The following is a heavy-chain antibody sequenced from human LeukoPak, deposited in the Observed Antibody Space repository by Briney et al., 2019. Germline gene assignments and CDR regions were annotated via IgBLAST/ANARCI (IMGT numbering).Heavy chain of an antibody. CDR2: ISPSGGIT. D-gene: IGHD3-16*01. CDR1: GFTFSSYW. V-gene: IGHV3-23*01. Sequence: GGSLRLSCAASGFTFSSYWMSWVRQAPGKGLEWVSGISPSGGITYYTDSVKGRFTISRDNSKNTLYLQMNSLRVDDTAVYYCAKAPRFGDHAAEYFYYYMGVWGKGTTVTVSS. J-gene: IGHJ6*03. CDR3: AKAPRFGDHAAEYFYYYMGV.